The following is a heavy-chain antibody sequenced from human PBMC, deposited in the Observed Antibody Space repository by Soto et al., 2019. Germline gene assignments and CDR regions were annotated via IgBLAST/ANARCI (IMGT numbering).Heavy chain of an antibody. D-gene: IGHD1-26*01. CDR2: INHSGST. J-gene: IGHJ3*02. CDR1: GGSFSGYY. Sequence: ETLSLTCAVYGGSFSGYYWSWIRQPPGKGLEWIGEINHSGSTNYNPSLKSRVTISLDTSKNQFSLKLSSVTAADTAVYYCTRGGASGSYFLRKAFDIWGQGTMVTVSS. CDR3: TRGGASGSYFLRKAFDI. V-gene: IGHV4-34*01.